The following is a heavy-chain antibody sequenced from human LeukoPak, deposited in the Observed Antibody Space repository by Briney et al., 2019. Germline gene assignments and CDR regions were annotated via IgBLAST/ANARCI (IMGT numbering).Heavy chain of an antibody. Sequence: SPTLSLTFAVSGDSVSNKMGAWNGIRHSPPRGLQWLGSTYLRSGWHTDYAFSVRGRLTITADTSKNHFSLQLASVTPEDSAVYYCASGWALSWGQGTLVTVSS. D-gene: IGHD1-26*01. CDR2: TYLRSGWHT. J-gene: IGHJ5*02. CDR3: ASGWALS. V-gene: IGHV6-1*01. CDR1: GDSVSNKMGA.